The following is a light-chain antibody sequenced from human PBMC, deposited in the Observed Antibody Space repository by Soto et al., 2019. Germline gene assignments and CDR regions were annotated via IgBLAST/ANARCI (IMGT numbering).Light chain of an antibody. CDR3: QQYGSSSRT. Sequence: EIVMTQSPATLSVSPGERATLSCRASQSVSSNLAWYQQKPGQSPRLLIYGASTRATGLPARFSGSGSGTDFTLTISRLEPEDFAVYYCQQYGSSSRTFGQGTKVDIK. V-gene: IGKV3-15*01. J-gene: IGKJ1*01. CDR1: QSVSSN. CDR2: GAS.